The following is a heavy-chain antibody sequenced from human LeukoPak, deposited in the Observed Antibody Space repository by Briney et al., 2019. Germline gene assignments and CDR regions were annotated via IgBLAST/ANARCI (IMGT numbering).Heavy chain of an antibody. CDR3: STLTSRYLPDS. CDR1: GFTFSSYW. J-gene: IGHJ4*02. Sequence: GGSLRLSCAASGFTFSSYWMSWVSQAPGKGLEWVGRIKSKADGETTDYAAPVKGRFTFSRDDSKNMLYLQMNGLKSEDTAVYYCSTLTSRYLPDSWGQGTLVTVSS. V-gene: IGHV3-15*01. D-gene: IGHD3-9*01. CDR2: IKSKADGETT.